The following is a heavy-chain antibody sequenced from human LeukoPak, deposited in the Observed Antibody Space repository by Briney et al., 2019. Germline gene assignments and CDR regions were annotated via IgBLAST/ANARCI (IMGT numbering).Heavy chain of an antibody. D-gene: IGHD3-9*01. CDR1: GFTFSSYS. CDR2: ISSSSSYI. J-gene: IGHJ4*02. Sequence: GGSLRLSCAASGFTFSSYSMNWVRQAPGKGLEWVSSISSSSSYIYYADSVKGRFTISRDNAKNSLYLQMNSLRAEDTAVYYCAREGGDILTKGFDYWGQGTLVTVSS. CDR3: AREGGDILTKGFDY. V-gene: IGHV3-21*01.